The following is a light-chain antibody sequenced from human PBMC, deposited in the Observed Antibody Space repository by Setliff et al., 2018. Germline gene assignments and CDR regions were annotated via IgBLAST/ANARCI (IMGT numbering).Light chain of an antibody. CDR3: SSYTSSSTRV. Sequence: QSALTQPASVSGSPGQSITISCTGTSSDVGYYNYVSWYQQHPGKAPKLMIYEVSNRPSGVSNRFSGSNSGNTASLTISGLQAEDEADYYCSSYTSSSTRVFGTGTKGTVL. J-gene: IGLJ1*01. CDR1: SSDVGYYNY. V-gene: IGLV2-14*01. CDR2: EVS.